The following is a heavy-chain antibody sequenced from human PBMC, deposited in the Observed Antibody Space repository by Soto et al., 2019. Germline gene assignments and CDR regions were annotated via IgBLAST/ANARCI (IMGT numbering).Heavy chain of an antibody. CDR1: GFTFSSYG. Sequence: QVQLVESGGGVVQPGRSLRLSCAASGFTFSSYGMHWVRQAPGKGLEWVAIIWYDGSKKYHADSVKGRFTISRDDSKNTLSLQLYSLRAEDTAVYYCTRDEGHSSSSGSGDFEHWGQGTLVTVSS. CDR3: TRDEGHSSSSGSGDFEH. CDR2: IWYDGSKK. D-gene: IGHD6-6*01. V-gene: IGHV3-33*01. J-gene: IGHJ4*02.